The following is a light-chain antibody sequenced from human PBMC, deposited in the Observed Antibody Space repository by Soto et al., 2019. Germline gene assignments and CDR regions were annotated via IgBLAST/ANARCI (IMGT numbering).Light chain of an antibody. CDR3: SSYTSSGPWV. V-gene: IGLV2-14*01. Sequence: QSALTQPASVSGSPGQSITISCTGTSSDVGGYNYVSWYQQHTGKAPKLMMYEVSNRPSGVSYRFSGFKSGNTASLTISGLQTEDEADYYCSSYTSSGPWVFGGGTKLTVL. CDR2: EVS. J-gene: IGLJ3*02. CDR1: SSDVGGYNY.